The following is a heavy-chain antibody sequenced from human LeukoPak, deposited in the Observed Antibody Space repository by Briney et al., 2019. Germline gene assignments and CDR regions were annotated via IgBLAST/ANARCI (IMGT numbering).Heavy chain of an antibody. D-gene: IGHD2-2*01. V-gene: IGHV3-30*04. J-gene: IGHJ4*02. CDR2: ISYDGSNN. CDR1: GFTFSSYA. CDR3: VLGGGYCTSTSCYSARGFDF. Sequence: GGSLRLSCAPSGFTFSSYAMHWVRQAPGKGLEWVAVISYDGSNNYYTDSVKGRFTISRDNSKNTLYLQMNSLRAEDTAVYYCVLGGGYCTSTSCYSARGFDFWGQGTLVTVSS.